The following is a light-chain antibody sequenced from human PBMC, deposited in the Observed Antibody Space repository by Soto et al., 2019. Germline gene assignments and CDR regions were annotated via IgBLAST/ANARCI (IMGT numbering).Light chain of an antibody. V-gene: IGLV1-44*01. J-gene: IGLJ3*02. Sequence: QSVLTQPPSASGTPGQRVTISCSGSSSNIGSKTVNWYQQLPGTAPKVLIYSNNQRPSGVPDRFSGSKSGTSGSLAISGLQSEDEADYYCAARDDTLNGWVFGGGTQLTVL. CDR3: AARDDTLNGWV. CDR2: SNN. CDR1: SSNIGSKT.